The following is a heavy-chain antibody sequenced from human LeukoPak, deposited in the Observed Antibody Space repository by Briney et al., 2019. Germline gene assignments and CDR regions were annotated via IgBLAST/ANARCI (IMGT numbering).Heavy chain of an antibody. V-gene: IGHV3-21*01. CDR1: GFTFSSYS. CDR2: ISSSSSYI. J-gene: IGHJ3*02. CDR3: ARQTGPGAFDI. Sequence: GGSLRLSCAASGFTFSSYSMNWFRQAPGKGLEWVPSISSSSSYIYYADSVKGRFTISRDNAKNSLYLQMNSLRAEDTAVYYCARQTGPGAFDIWGQGTMVTVSS. D-gene: IGHD1-1*01.